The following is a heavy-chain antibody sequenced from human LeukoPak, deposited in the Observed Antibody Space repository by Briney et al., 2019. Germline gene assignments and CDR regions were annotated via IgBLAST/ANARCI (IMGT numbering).Heavy chain of an antibody. D-gene: IGHD1-26*01. CDR1: GGTFSSYA. CDR2: IIPIFGTA. Sequence: EASVKVSCKASGGTFSSYAISWVRQAPGQGLEWMGRIIPIFGTANYAQKFQGRVTITTDESTSTAYMELSSLRSEDTAVYYCARESDYASDYWGQGNLVTVSS. CDR3: ARESDYASDY. V-gene: IGHV1-69*05. J-gene: IGHJ4*02.